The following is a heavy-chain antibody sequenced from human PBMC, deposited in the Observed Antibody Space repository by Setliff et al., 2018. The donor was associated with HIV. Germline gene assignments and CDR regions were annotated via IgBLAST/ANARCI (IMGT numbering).Heavy chain of an antibody. D-gene: IGHD6-13*01. V-gene: IGHV3-30*09. Sequence: GGSLRLSCVASGFTFSSHAMHWVRQAPGKGLEWVAVISSDESNKFYADSVKGRFAISRDNSKKTLYLQMNSLRAEDTAVYYCAKDLSIAAAGSPFDYWGQGTLVTVSS. CDR1: GFTFSSHA. CDR3: AKDLSIAAAGSPFDY. CDR2: ISSDESNK. J-gene: IGHJ4*02.